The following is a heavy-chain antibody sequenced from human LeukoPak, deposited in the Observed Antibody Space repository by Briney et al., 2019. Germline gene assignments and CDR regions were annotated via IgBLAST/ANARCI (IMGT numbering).Heavy chain of an antibody. V-gene: IGHV3-64*04. CDR3: AKGMVVGAKAGAFDV. CDR2: ISSSGAGT. Sequence: GGSLRLSCSASGFSFSSCAMHWVRQAPGKGLEYVSGISSSGAGTYYTDSVKGRFTISRDNSKNTLYLQMNSLGGEDTAVYCCAKGMVVGAKAGAFDVWGQGTMVTVSS. CDR1: GFSFSSCA. D-gene: IGHD1-26*01. J-gene: IGHJ3*01.